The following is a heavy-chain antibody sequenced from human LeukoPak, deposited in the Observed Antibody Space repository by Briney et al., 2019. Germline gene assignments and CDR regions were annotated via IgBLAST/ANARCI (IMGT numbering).Heavy chain of an antibody. J-gene: IGHJ5*02. D-gene: IGHD2-2*01. CDR1: GGSISSYY. V-gene: IGHV4-59*12. Sequence: SETLSLTCTVSGGSISSYYWSWIRQPPGKGLEWIGYIYHSGSTYYNPSLKSRVTISVDRSKNQFSLKLSSVTAADTAVYYCARGPRGGYCSSTSCPRWFDPWGQGTLVTVSS. CDR2: IYHSGST. CDR3: ARGPRGGYCSSTSCPRWFDP.